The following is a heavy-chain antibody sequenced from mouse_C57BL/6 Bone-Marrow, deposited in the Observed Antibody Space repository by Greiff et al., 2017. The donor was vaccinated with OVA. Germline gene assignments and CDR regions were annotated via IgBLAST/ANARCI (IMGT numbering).Heavy chain of an antibody. CDR1: GFTFTDYY. J-gene: IGHJ2*01. V-gene: IGHV7-3*01. CDR2: IRNKANGYTT. Sequence: EVNLMESGGGLVQPGGSLSLSCAASGFTFTDYYMSWVRQPPGKALEWLGFIRNKANGYTTEYSASVKGRFTISRDNSQSILYLQMNALRAEDSATYYCAGGYYYYFDYWGQGTTLTVSS. CDR3: AGGYYYYFDY. D-gene: IGHD2-3*01.